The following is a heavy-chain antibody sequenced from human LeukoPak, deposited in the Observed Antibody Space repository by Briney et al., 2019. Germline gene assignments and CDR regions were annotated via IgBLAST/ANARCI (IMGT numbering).Heavy chain of an antibody. D-gene: IGHD2/OR15-2a*01. CDR1: SGSFRTYY. J-gene: IGHJ4*02. CDR2: IFYNEGT. Sequence: PSETLSLTCTVSSGSFRTYYWSWIRQPPGKGLEWIGYIFYNEGTSYNPSLKSRVTISVDTSNNQLSLKLSSVTAADTAVYYCATQILLCHYYWGQGTLVTVSS. V-gene: IGHV4-59*08. CDR3: ATQILLCHYY.